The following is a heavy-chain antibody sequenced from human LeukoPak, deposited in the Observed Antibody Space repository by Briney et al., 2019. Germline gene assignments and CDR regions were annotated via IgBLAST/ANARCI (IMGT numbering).Heavy chain of an antibody. J-gene: IGHJ4*02. CDR2: INQDGSER. CDR1: GFTFSSFW. Sequence: PGGSLRLSCAASGFTFSSFWMAWVRQVPGKGLEWVANINQDGSERHYVDSLKGRFTVSRDNAKNSLYLQMNTLRAEDTAVYYCARDRSPSGRQYWGQGTLVTVSS. D-gene: IGHD3-10*01. CDR3: ARDRSPSGRQY. V-gene: IGHV3-7*01.